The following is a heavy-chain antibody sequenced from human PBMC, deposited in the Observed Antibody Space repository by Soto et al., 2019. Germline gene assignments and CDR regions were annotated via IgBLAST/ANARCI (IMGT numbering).Heavy chain of an antibody. CDR1: GFMFNDYG. V-gene: IGHV3-30*18. D-gene: IGHD5-18*01. CDR2: ISYDGDNK. J-gene: IGHJ3*01. CDR3: VKGDLDTAVVNSPDAFDF. Sequence: SLRLSCEASGFMFNDYGMHWVRQAPGKGLDWVAVISYDGDNKYYAQSVKGRFTISRDNSKNTLFLHMDSLRHEDTAVSHCVKGDLDTAVVNSPDAFDFWGQGTMVTVSS.